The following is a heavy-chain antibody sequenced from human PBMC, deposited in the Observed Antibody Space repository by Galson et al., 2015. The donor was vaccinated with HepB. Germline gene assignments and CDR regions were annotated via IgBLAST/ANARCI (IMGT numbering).Heavy chain of an antibody. V-gene: IGHV1-8*01. D-gene: IGHD4-17*01. Sequence: SVKVSCKASGSTFTSYDINWVRQATGQGLEWMGWMNPNSGNTGYAQKFQGRVTMTRNTSISTAYMELSSLRSEDTAVYYCARGDGVEFREVSGWFDPWGQGTLVTVSS. CDR3: ARGDGVEFREVSGWFDP. CDR1: GSTFTSYD. CDR2: MNPNSGNT. J-gene: IGHJ5*02.